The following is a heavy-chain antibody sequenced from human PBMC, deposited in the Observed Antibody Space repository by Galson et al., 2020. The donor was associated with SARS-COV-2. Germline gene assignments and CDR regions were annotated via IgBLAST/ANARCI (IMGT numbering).Heavy chain of an antibody. Sequence: PGKGLEWIAYMYYSGSTNYNPSLKSRVTISIDTSKNQFSLKLSSVTAADTAVYFCARSGVVNYSYYYMDVWGRGTTVTVSS. J-gene: IGHJ6*03. CDR3: ARSGVVNYSYYYMDV. CDR2: MYYSGST. D-gene: IGHD3-3*01. V-gene: IGHV4-59*01.